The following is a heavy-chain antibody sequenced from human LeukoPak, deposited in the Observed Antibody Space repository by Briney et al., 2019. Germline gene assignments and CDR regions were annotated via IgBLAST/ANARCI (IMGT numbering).Heavy chain of an antibody. CDR2: IIPIFGTA. CDR1: GGTFISYA. D-gene: IGHD3-10*01. J-gene: IGHJ5*02. V-gene: IGHV1-69*13. CDR3: ARASHYGSGSYTWFDP. Sequence: GASVKVSCKASGGTFISYAISWVRQAPGQGLEWMGGIIPIFGTANYAQKFQGRLTITADESTSTAYMELSSLRSEDTAVYYCARASHYGSGSYTWFDPWGHGTLVTVSS.